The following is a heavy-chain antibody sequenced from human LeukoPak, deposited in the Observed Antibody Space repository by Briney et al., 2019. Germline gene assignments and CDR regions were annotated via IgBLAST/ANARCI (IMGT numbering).Heavy chain of an antibody. CDR2: ITYDGGKK. CDR3: ARDGLDQHIEYSYGYTTSEDY. CDR1: QFTFSNYA. D-gene: IGHD5-18*01. V-gene: IGHV3-30*04. Sequence: PGGSLRLSCAASQFTFSNYAFHWVRQAPGKGLEWVALITYDGGKKDYADSVKGRFTISRDNSRDTLYLQMNSLRAEDTAVYYCARDGLDQHIEYSYGYTTSEDYWGQGTLVTVSS. J-gene: IGHJ4*02.